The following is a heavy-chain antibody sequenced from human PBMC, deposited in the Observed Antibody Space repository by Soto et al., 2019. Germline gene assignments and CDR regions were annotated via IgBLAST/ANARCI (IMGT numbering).Heavy chain of an antibody. D-gene: IGHD3-3*01. CDR1: GGSISSGDYY. V-gene: IGHV4-30-4*01. Sequence: PSETLSLTCTVSGGSISSGDYYWSWIRQPPGKGLEWIGYIYYSGSTYYNPSLKSRVTISVDTSKNQFTLKLSSVTAADTSVYYCARGITIFGVVIIDYFDYWGQGTLVTVSS. CDR3: ARGITIFGVVIIDYFDY. CDR2: IYYSGST. J-gene: IGHJ4*02.